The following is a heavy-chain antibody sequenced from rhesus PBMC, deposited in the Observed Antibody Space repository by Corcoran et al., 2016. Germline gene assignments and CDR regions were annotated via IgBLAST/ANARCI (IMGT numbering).Heavy chain of an antibody. J-gene: IGHJ4*01. Sequence: QVQLQESGPELVQPSATLSLTCAVSGGSISSNYWSWIRQPPGKGLEWIGYIGGSSGSTNYNPSLKSRVTISTDTSKNQFSLKLSSVTAADTAVYYCARREVTTGVGDYWGQGVLVTVSS. CDR2: IGGSSGST. D-gene: IGHD4-23*01. CDR1: GGSISSNY. V-gene: IGHV4-165*01. CDR3: ARREVTTGVGDY.